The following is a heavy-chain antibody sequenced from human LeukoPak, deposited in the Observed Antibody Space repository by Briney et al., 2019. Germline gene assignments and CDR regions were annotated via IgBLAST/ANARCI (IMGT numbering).Heavy chain of an antibody. J-gene: IGHJ3*02. V-gene: IGHV4-59*01. CDR3: ARMYSSGYDAFDI. CDR2: IYYSGRT. D-gene: IGHD6-19*01. Sequence: PSETLSLTCTVSGGSISSYYWSWIRQPPGKGLERIGYIYYSGRTNYNSSLTSRVTISVDTSKNQFYLTLSSVTAADTAVYYCARMYSSGYDAFDIWGQGTMVTVSS. CDR1: GGSISSYY.